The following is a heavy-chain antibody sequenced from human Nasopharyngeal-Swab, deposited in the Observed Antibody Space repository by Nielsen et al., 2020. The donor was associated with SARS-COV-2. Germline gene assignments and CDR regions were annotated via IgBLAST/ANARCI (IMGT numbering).Heavy chain of an antibody. J-gene: IGHJ6*02. CDR2: IVVGSGST. CDR3: AATLVAGGKGDTYYYGMDV. CDR1: GFTSTSSA. Sequence: SVKVSCKSSGFTSTSSAVQWVRQPRGQRLEGIGWIVVGSGSTNFAQKFQEKVIITREMTTSTAYMELNSLISDDTAVYYCAATLVAGGKGDTYYYGMDVWGQGTTVTVSS. D-gene: IGHD6-19*01. V-gene: IGHV1-58*01.